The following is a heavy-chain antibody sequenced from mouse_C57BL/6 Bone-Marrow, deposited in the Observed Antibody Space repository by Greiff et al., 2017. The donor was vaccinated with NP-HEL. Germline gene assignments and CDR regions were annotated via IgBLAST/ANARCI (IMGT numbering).Heavy chain of an antibody. CDR2: IYPRSGNT. D-gene: IGHD1-1*01. J-gene: IGHJ4*01. CDR3: ARRRLYAMDY. CDR1: GYTFTSYG. Sequence: QVQLKESGAELARPGASVKLSCKASGYTFTSYGISWVKQRTGQGLEWIGEIYPRSGNTYYNEKFKGKATLTADKSSSTAYMELRSLTSEDAAVYFCARRRLYAMDYWGRGTAVTVTS. V-gene: IGHV1-81*01.